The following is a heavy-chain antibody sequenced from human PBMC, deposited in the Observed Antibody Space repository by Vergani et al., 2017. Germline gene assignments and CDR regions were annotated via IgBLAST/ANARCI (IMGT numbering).Heavy chain of an antibody. Sequence: QVQLQESGPGLVKPSETLSLTCAVSGGSISSSNWWSWVRQPPGKGLEWIGEIYHSGSTNYNPSLKSRVTISVDKSKNQFSLKLSSVTAADTAVYYCARGGVDFWSGSPEGYFDLWGRGTLVTVSS. D-gene: IGHD3-3*01. CDR1: GGSISSSNW. J-gene: IGHJ2*01. V-gene: IGHV4-4*02. CDR3: ARGGVDFWSGSPEGYFDL. CDR2: IYHSGST.